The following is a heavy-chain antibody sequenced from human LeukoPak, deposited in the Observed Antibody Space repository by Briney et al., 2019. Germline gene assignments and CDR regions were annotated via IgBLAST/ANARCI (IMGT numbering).Heavy chain of an antibody. V-gene: IGHV3-21*01. CDR3: ARGDRDLYCSSTSCYPVL. J-gene: IGHJ4*02. D-gene: IGHD2-2*01. Sequence: GGSLRLSCAASGFTFSSYSMNWVRQAPGKGLEWVSSISSSSSYIYYADSVKGRFTISRDNAKNSLYLQMNSLRAEDTAVYYCARGDRDLYCSSTSCYPVLGGQGTLVTVSS. CDR2: ISSSSSYI. CDR1: GFTFSSYS.